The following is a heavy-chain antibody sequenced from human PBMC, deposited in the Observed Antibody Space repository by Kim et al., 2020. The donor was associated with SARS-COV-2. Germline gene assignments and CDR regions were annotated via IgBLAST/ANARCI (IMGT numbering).Heavy chain of an antibody. CDR2: FDPEDGET. Sequence: ASVKVSCKVSGYTLTELSMHWVRQAPGKGLEWMGGFDPEDGETIYAQKFQGRVTMTEDTSTDTAYMELSSLRSEDTAVYYCATVRRYYDSSGYLHWGQGTLVTVSS. J-gene: IGHJ1*01. V-gene: IGHV1-24*01. CDR3: ATVRRYYDSSGYLH. CDR1: GYTLTELS. D-gene: IGHD3-22*01.